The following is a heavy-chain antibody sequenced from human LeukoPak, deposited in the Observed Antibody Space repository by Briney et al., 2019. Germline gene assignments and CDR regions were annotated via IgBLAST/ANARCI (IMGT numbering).Heavy chain of an antibody. J-gene: IGHJ4*02. CDR3: AKQIFGVVMGQAFDY. CDR2: ISGSNTRT. CDR1: GFTLSSYA. D-gene: IGHD3-3*01. Sequence: PGGSLRLSCAASGFTLSSYAMSWVRQAPGKGLEWVSAISGSNTRTYYADSVKGRFTISRDNSKNILYLQMNSLRAEDTAVYYCAKQIFGVVMGQAFDYWGQGILVTVSS. V-gene: IGHV3-23*01.